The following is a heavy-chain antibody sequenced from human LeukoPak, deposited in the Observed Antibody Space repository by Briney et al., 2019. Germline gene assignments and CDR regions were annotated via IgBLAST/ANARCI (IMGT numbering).Heavy chain of an antibody. CDR3: ARPHVEMATVDAFDI. CDR1: GYTFTGYY. Sequence: GASVKVSCKASGYTFTGYYMHWVRQAPGQGLEWMGGIIPIFGTANYAQKFQGRVTITTDESTSTAYMELSSLRSEDTAVYYCARPHVEMATVDAFDIWGQGTMVTVSS. D-gene: IGHD5-24*01. J-gene: IGHJ3*02. CDR2: IIPIFGTA. V-gene: IGHV1-69*05.